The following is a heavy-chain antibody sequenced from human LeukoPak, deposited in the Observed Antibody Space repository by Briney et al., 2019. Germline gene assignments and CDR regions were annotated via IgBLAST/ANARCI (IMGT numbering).Heavy chain of an antibody. CDR2: INWNSGSV. CDR1: GFTFDDYA. J-gene: IGHJ4*02. V-gene: IGHV3-9*01. D-gene: IGHD6-19*01. CDR3: AKDQWLVLNY. Sequence: GGSLRLSCAASGFTFDDYAMHWVRQVPGKGLEWVSGINWNSGSVGYADSVKGRFTISRDNAKNSLYLQMNSLRSDDTALYYCAKDQWLVLNYWGQGTLVTVSS.